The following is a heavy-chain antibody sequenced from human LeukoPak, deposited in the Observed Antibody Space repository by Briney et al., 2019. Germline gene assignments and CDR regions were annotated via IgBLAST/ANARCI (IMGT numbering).Heavy chain of an antibody. CDR3: ARAQWDGAHFDY. V-gene: IGHV3-23*01. Sequence: PGGSLRLSCAASGFTFSSYAMSWVRQAPGKGLEWVSAITGSGSSTYYADSVKGRFTISRDNSKNTLYLQMNSLRAEDTAVYYCARAQWDGAHFDYWGQGTLVTVSS. CDR1: GFTFSSYA. CDR2: ITGSGSST. D-gene: IGHD4-17*01. J-gene: IGHJ4*02.